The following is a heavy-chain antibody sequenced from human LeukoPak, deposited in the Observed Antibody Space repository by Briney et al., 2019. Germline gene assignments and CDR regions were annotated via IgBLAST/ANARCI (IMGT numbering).Heavy chain of an antibody. CDR1: GFTFSSYN. J-gene: IGHJ2*01. Sequence: GGSLRLSCAASGFTFSSYNMNWVRQAPGKGLEWVSFITSSSTYIYYADSVKGRFTISRDNAKNSLYLQMSSLRAVDTAVYYCVREAVSSSWNNWYFDLWGRGTLVTVSS. CDR2: ITSSSTYI. CDR3: VREAVSSSWNNWYFDL. V-gene: IGHV3-21*01. D-gene: IGHD6-13*01.